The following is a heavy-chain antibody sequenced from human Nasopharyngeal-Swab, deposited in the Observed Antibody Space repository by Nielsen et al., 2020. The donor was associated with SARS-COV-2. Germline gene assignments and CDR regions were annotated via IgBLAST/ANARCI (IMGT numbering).Heavy chain of an antibody. J-gene: IGHJ6*02. D-gene: IGHD2-15*01. CDR3: ATDRRWNYYYGMEV. Sequence: ASVKVSCKVSEDTLTELSMHWVRQAPGKGLEWMGGFDPRDGQTVYAQKFQGRVTMTEDTSTDTAYMELSGLTSDDTAVYYCATDRRWNYYYGMEVWGQGTTVTVSS. V-gene: IGHV1-24*01. CDR1: EDTLTELS. CDR2: FDPRDGQT.